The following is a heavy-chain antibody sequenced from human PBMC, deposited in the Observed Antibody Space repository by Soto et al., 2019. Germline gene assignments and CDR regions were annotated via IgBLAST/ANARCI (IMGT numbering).Heavy chain of an antibody. Sequence: QVQLVQSGAEVKRPGSSVKVSCKASGGTFSSYAISWVRQAPGQGLEWMGGIIPIFGTPNYAQKFQGRVTITADESTCTAYMEVSSLRSEDTAVYYCARHVPAAGYYYGMDVWGQGTTVTVSS. J-gene: IGHJ6*02. V-gene: IGHV1-69*12. CDR3: ARHVPAAGYYYGMDV. CDR1: GGTFSSYA. CDR2: IIPIFGTP. D-gene: IGHD2-2*01.